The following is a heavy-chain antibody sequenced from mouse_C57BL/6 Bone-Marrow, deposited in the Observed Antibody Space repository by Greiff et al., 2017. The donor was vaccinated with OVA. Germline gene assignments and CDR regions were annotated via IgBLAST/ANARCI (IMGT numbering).Heavy chain of an antibody. V-gene: IGHV5-4*03. Sequence: EVKLMESGGGLVKPGGSLKLSCAASGFTFSSYAMSWVRQTPEKRLEWVATISDGGSYTYYPDNVKGRFTISRDNAKNNLYLQMSHLKSEDTAMYYCARVFYDGYWFAYWGQGTLVTVSA. CDR1: GFTFSSYA. D-gene: IGHD2-3*01. J-gene: IGHJ3*01. CDR3: ARVFYDGYWFAY. CDR2: ISDGGSYT.